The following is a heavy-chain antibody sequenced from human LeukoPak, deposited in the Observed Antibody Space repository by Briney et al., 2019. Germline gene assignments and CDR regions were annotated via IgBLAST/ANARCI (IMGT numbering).Heavy chain of an antibody. J-gene: IGHJ4*02. CDR2: ISGSGGDT. D-gene: IGHD1-26*01. CDR3: AKKGAATGDFDY. CDR1: GFTFSNFL. V-gene: IGHV3-23*01. Sequence: GGSLRLSCAASGFTFSNFLMTWVRQAPGKGPEWVSAISGSGGDTYYADSVKGRFTISRDNSKNTLYLQMNSLRAEDTAVYYCAKKGAATGDFDYWGQGTLVTVSS.